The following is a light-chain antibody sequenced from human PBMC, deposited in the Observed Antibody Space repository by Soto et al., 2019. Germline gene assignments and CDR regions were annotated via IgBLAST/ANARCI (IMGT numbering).Light chain of an antibody. V-gene: IGLV3-21*04. CDR3: QVWDSSSDHVV. J-gene: IGLJ2*01. CDR2: YDT. CDR1: NIGSKS. Sequence: SYELTQPPSVSVAPGKTARITCGGNNIGSKSVHWYQQKPGQAPVLVIYYDTDRPSGIPERFSGSNSGNTATLTISRVEAGDEADYYCQVWDSSSDHVVFRGGTQVTVL.